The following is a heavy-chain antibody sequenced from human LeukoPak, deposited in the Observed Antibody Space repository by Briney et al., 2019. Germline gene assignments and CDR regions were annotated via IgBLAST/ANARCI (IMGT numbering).Heavy chain of an antibody. D-gene: IGHD6-19*01. CDR1: GFTFSSYA. Sequence: GGSLRLSCAASGFTFSSYAMSWVRQAPGKGLEWVSAISGSAGSTYYADSVKGRFTISRDNSKNTLYLQMNSLRAEDTAVYYCAKVEEQWLVQSDYFDYWGQGTLVTVSS. J-gene: IGHJ4*02. V-gene: IGHV3-23*01. CDR2: ISGSAGST. CDR3: AKVEEQWLVQSDYFDY.